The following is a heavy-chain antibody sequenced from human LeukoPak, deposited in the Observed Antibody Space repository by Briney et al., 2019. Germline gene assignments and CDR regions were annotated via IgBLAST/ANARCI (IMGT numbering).Heavy chain of an antibody. CDR1: GGSITSCY. V-gene: IGHV4-59*01. J-gene: IGHJ5*02. CDR2: VYYSGNT. Sequence: SETQSLTCTVSGGSITSCYWTWIRQPPGKGLEWIGYVYYSGNTNYNPSLKSRVTISVDTSKSQFSLKLSSVTAADTAVYYCARHLGYCSSTSCYPWFDPWGQGTLVTVSS. D-gene: IGHD2-2*01. CDR3: ARHLGYCSSTSCYPWFDP.